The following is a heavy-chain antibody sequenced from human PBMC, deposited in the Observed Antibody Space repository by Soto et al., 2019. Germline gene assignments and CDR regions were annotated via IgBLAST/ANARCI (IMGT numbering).Heavy chain of an antibody. CDR2: TYSGGST. CDR1: GFVVSETY. J-gene: IGHJ5*02. D-gene: IGHD2-15*01. V-gene: IGHV3-53*01. Sequence: EVQVVESGGGLIQPGGSLRLSCAASGFVVSETYMSWVRQAPGRGLQWVSFTYSGGSTYYADSVKGRFTISRDSSRNTLYLQMNRLRVEDTAVYYCARECGGGSCYPDVGAWGQGTLVTVSS. CDR3: ARECGGGSCYPDVGA.